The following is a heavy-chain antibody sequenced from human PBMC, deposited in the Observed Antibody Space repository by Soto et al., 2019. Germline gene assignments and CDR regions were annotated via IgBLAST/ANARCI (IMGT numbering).Heavy chain of an antibody. CDR1: GGSISSYY. CDR3: ASRPRSITMVRGQRFNQRDFDL. CDR2: IDYSGST. V-gene: IGHV4-59*08. Sequence: QVQLQESGPGLVKPSETLSLTCTVSGGSISSYYWSWIRQPPGKGLEWIGYIDYSGSTNYNPSLKRRVTISVDTSKNQSSLKLSSVTAADTAVYYCASRPRSITMVRGQRFNQRDFDLWGRGSLVTVSS. D-gene: IGHD3-10*01. J-gene: IGHJ2*01.